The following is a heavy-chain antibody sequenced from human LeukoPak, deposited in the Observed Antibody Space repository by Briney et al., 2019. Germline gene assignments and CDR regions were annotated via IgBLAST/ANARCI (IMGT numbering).Heavy chain of an antibody. CDR3: ARDLIAVAGTVDY. CDR1: GGSISSSNYY. J-gene: IGHJ4*02. V-gene: IGHV4-39*07. Sequence: KPSETLSLTCTVSGGSISSSNYYWGWIRQPPGKGLEWIGSIYYSGSTYYNPSLKSRVTISVDTSKNQFSLKLSSVTAADTAVYYCARDLIAVAGTVDYWGQGTLVTVSS. D-gene: IGHD6-19*01. CDR2: IYYSGST.